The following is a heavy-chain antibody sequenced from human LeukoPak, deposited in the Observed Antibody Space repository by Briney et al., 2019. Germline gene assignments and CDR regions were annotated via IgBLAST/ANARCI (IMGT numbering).Heavy chain of an antibody. V-gene: IGHV3-7*01. J-gene: IGHJ4*02. CDR2: IKQDGSEK. D-gene: IGHD1-26*01. Sequence: PGGSLRLSCAASGFTFSSYWMSWVRQAPGKGLEWVANIKQDGSEKYYVDSVKGRFTISRDSARNSLYLQMNSLRAEDTAVYYCAKDLKKGSYPSHPTAFDYWGQGTLVTVSS. CDR1: GFTFSSYW. CDR3: AKDLKKGSYPSHPTAFDY.